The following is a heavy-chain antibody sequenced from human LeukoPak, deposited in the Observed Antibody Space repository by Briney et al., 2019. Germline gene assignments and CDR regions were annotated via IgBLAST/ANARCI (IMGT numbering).Heavy chain of an antibody. CDR1: GGSISSYY. V-gene: IGHV4-59*08. D-gene: IGHD6-13*01. Sequence: PSETLSLTCTVSGGSISSYYWSWIRQPPGKGLEWIGYIYYSGSTNYNSSLKSRVTISVDTSKNQFSLKLSSVTAADTAVYYCARLSSSSWYGVFDYWGQGTLVTVSS. J-gene: IGHJ4*02. CDR3: ARLSSSSWYGVFDY. CDR2: IYYSGST.